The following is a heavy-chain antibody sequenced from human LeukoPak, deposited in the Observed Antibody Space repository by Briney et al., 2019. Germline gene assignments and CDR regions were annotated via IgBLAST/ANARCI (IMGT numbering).Heavy chain of an antibody. Sequence: PSETLSLTCAVYGGPFSGYYWSWIRQPPGKGLEWIGEINHSGRTNYNPSLKSRVTISIDTSKNQFSLKLSSVTASDTAVYYCARKPVAGFDPWGQGTLVTVSS. V-gene: IGHV4-34*01. J-gene: IGHJ5*02. CDR3: ARKPVAGFDP. D-gene: IGHD2-15*01. CDR1: GGPFSGYY. CDR2: INHSGRT.